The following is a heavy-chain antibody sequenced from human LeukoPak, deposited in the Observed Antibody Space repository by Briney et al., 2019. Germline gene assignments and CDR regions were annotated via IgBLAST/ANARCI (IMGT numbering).Heavy chain of an antibody. Sequence: PGGSLRLSCAASGFTFDDYGMSWVRQAPGKGLEWVSGINWNGGSTGYADSVKGRFTISRDNAKNSLYLQMNSLRAEDTALYYCARDRYCSGGSCYGLGTNWGQGTLVTVSS. CDR3: ARDRYCSGGSCYGLGTN. V-gene: IGHV3-20*04. CDR1: GFTFDDYG. CDR2: INWNGGST. D-gene: IGHD2-15*01. J-gene: IGHJ4*02.